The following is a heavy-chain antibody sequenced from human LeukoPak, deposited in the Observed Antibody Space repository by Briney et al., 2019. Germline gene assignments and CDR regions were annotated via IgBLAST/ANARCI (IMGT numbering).Heavy chain of an antibody. J-gene: IGHJ4*02. CDR3: AGVRVSFDY. CDR2: ISSSSYI. V-gene: IGHV3-21*01. Sequence: GGSLRLSCAASGFTFNSYAIHWVRQAPGKGLEWVSSISSSSYIYYADSVKGRFTISRDNAENSLYLQMNSLRAEDTAVYYCAGVRVSFDYWGQGTLVTVSS. D-gene: IGHD2-21*01. CDR1: GFTFNSYA.